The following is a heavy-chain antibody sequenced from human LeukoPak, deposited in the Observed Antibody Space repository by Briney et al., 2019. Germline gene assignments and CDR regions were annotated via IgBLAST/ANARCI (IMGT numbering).Heavy chain of an antibody. CDR3: ARGLSRRRLDY. D-gene: IGHD5/OR15-5a*01. J-gene: IGHJ4*02. V-gene: IGHV4-34*01. Sequence: SETLSLTCTVSGGSLSSVDYYWSWIRQPPGKGLEWIGEINHSGSTNYNPSLKSRVTISVDTSKNQFSLKLSSVTAADTAVYYCARGLSRRRLDYWGQGTLVTVSS. CDR2: INHSGST. CDR1: GGSLSSVDYY.